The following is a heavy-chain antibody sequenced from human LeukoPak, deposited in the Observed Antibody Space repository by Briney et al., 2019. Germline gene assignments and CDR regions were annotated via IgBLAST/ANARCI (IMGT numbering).Heavy chain of an antibody. CDR1: GGSISSGGYY. V-gene: IGHV4-30-2*01. J-gene: IGHJ4*02. D-gene: IGHD3-3*01. CDR3: ARDRATGDFWSGYGY. Sequence: SQTLSLTCTVSGGSISSGGYYWSWIRQPPGKGLEWIGYIYHSGSTYYNPSLKSRVTISVDRSKNQFSLKLSSVTAADTAVYYCARDRATGDFWSGYGYWGQGTLVTVSS. CDR2: IYHSGST.